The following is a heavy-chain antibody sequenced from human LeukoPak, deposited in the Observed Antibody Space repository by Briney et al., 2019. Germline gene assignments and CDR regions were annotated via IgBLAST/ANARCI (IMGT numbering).Heavy chain of an antibody. V-gene: IGHV3-23*01. J-gene: IGHJ4*02. D-gene: IGHD4-17*01. CDR3: AKGDYGDYGIFAS. CDR1: GFTFSSYA. Sequence: PGGSLRLSCAASGFTFSSYAMSWVRQAPGKGLEWVSTISGSGDRTYYAASVKGRFTISRDNSRNTLYLQMNSLRAEDTAIYYCAKGDYGDYGIFASWGQGTLVTVSS. CDR2: ISGSGDRT.